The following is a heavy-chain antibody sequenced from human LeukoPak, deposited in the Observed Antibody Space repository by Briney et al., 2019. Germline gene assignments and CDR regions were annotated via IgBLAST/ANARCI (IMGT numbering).Heavy chain of an antibody. CDR2: ISSSSSYI. V-gene: IGHV3-21*01. CDR1: GFTFNSYS. D-gene: IGHD6-13*01. J-gene: IGHJ4*02. CDR3: ARGKGRAAAEGVDY. Sequence: GGSLRLSCAASGFTFNSYSMNWVRQAPGKGLEWVSSISSSSSYIYYADSVKGRFTISRDNAKNSLYLQMNSLRAEDTAVYYRARGKGRAAAEGVDYWGQGTLVTVSS.